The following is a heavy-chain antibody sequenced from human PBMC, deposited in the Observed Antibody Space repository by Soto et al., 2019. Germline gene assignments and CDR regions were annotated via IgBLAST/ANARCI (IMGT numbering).Heavy chain of an antibody. CDR3: AHAYYYDTSASTFDY. CDR2: IYWNDGN. J-gene: IGHJ4*02. D-gene: IGHD3-22*01. Sequence: QITLKESGPTLVKPTQTLTLTCTFSGFSLSTSGVGVGWIRQPPGEALEWLALIYWNDGNRYSPSLKSRLTITKDTSKNQVVLIMTNMDPVDTATYYCAHAYYYDTSASTFDYWGQGTLVTVSS. V-gene: IGHV2-5*01. CDR1: GFSLSTSGVG.